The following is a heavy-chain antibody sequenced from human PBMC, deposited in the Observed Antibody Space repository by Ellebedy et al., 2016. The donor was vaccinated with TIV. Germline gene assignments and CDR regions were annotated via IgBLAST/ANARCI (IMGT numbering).Heavy chain of an antibody. Sequence: SETLSLXCTVSGGSISSGGYYWSWIRQHPGKGLEWIGYIYYSGSTYYNPSLKSRVTISVDTSKNQFSLKLSSVTAADTAVYYCARADYLHAFDIWGQGTMVTVPS. D-gene: IGHD4-11*01. V-gene: IGHV4-31*03. CDR3: ARADYLHAFDI. CDR2: IYYSGST. CDR1: GGSISSGGYY. J-gene: IGHJ3*02.